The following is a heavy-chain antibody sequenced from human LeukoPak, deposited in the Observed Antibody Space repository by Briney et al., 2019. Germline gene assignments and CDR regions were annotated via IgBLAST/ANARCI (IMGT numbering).Heavy chain of an antibody. CDR3: ARLTYYYDSSGYYCDAFDI. D-gene: IGHD3-22*01. CDR1: GYSFTSYW. Sequence: GESLKISCKGSGYSFTSYWIGWVRQMPGKGLEWMGIIYPGDSDTRYSPSFQGQVTISADKSISTAYLQWSSLKASDTAMYYCARLTYYYDSSGYYCDAFDIWGQGTMVTVSS. CDR2: IYPGDSDT. V-gene: IGHV5-51*01. J-gene: IGHJ3*02.